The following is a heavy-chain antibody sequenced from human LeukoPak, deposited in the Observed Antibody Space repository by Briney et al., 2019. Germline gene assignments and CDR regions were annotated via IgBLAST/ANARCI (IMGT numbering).Heavy chain of an antibody. CDR1: GGSISSGGYS. J-gene: IGHJ4*02. D-gene: IGHD3-22*01. V-gene: IGHV4-30-2*01. CDR2: IYHSGST. CDR3: ARGYYDSENYFDY. Sequence: SETLSLTCAVSGGSISSGGYSWGWIRQPPGKGLEWIGYIYHSGSTYYNPSLKSRVTISVDRSKNQFSLKLSSVTAADTAVYYCARGYYDSENYFDYWGQGTLVTVSS.